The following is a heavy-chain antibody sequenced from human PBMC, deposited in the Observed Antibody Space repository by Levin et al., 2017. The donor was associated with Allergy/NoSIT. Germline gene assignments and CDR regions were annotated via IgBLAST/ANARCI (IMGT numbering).Heavy chain of an antibody. CDR3: ARDLYGSGSYSGY. Sequence: LSLTCAASGFIFSNYGMQWVRQAPGKGLEWVALIWYDGSNKFHADSVRGRFTISRDNSENTLHLQMNNLRAEDTAVYYCARDLYGSGSYSGYWGQGTLVTVSS. CDR1: GFIFSNYG. D-gene: IGHD3-10*01. J-gene: IGHJ4*02. V-gene: IGHV3-33*01. CDR2: IWYDGSNK.